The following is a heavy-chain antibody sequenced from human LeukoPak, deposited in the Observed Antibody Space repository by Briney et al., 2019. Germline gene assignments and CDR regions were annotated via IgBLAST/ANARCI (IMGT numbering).Heavy chain of an antibody. D-gene: IGHD4-17*01. Sequence: ASVTLSCKTSGYTFTDYNIDWVRQAPGQGPAWMGLINPKTGGTEYAQKFQGRVTVTRDTSINTAYMELTSLKSDDTAVYYCAKDVIGDRRVYIDHWGRGTAVTASS. CDR2: INPKTGGT. CDR3: AKDVIGDRRVYIDH. V-gene: IGHV1-2*02. J-gene: IGHJ4*02. CDR1: GYTFTDYN.